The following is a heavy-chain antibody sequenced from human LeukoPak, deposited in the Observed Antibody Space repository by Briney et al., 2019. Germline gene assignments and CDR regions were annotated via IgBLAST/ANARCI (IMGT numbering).Heavy chain of an antibody. CDR1: GFTFSSYS. CDR3: AKAASSSWPSYYYGMDV. Sequence: PGGSLRLSCAASGFTFSSYSMNWVRQAPGKGLEWVSSISSSSSYIYYADSVKGRFTISRDNAKNSLYLQMNSLRAEDTAVYYCAKAASSSWPSYYYGMDVWGQGTTVTVSS. D-gene: IGHD6-13*01. CDR2: ISSSSSYI. J-gene: IGHJ6*02. V-gene: IGHV3-21*01.